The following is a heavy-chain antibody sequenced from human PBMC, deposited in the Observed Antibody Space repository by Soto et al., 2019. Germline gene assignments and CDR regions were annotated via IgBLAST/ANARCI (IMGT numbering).Heavy chain of an antibody. CDR3: ARDLDCSGGSCYGGSWFDP. J-gene: IGHJ5*02. CDR2: ISAYNGNT. D-gene: IGHD2-15*01. V-gene: IGHV1-18*01. Sequence: ASVKVSCKASGYTFTSYGISWVRQAPGQGLEWMGWISAYNGNTNYAQKLQGRVTMTTDTSTSTAYMELRSLRSDDTAVYYCARDLDCSGGSCYGGSWFDPWGQGTLVTVS. CDR1: GYTFTSYG.